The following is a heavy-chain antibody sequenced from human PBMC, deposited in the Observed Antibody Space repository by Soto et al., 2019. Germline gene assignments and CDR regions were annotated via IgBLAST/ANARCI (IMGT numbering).Heavy chain of an antibody. CDR2: IKSKTDGGTT. J-gene: IGHJ6*02. CDR1: GFTFSNAW. D-gene: IGHD3-22*01. Sequence: GGSLRLSCAASGFTFSNAWMSWVRQAPGKGLEWVGRIKSKTDGGTTDYAAPVKGRFTISRDDSKNTLYLQMNSLKTEDTAVYYCTTDRLAVVVIVYYGMDVWGQGTTVTVSS. V-gene: IGHV3-15*01. CDR3: TTDRLAVVVIVYYGMDV.